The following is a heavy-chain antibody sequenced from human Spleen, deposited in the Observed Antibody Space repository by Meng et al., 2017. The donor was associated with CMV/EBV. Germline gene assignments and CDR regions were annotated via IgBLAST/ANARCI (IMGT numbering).Heavy chain of an antibody. J-gene: IGHJ5*02. D-gene: IGHD6-19*01. CDR3: ARPGLAVAGTRWFDT. V-gene: IGHV3-74*01. CDR1: GFTFSNYW. Sequence: GGSLRLSCAASGFTFSNYWMHWVRQVPGKGLAWVSRISSEGSGTNYADSVKGRFTISRDNAKNTLYLQMNSLRVEDTALYYCARPGLAVAGTRWFDTWGQGTLVTVSS. CDR2: ISSEGSGT.